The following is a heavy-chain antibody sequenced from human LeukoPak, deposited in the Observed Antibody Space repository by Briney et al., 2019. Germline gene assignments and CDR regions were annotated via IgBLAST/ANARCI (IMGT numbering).Heavy chain of an antibody. CDR2: AYWNGVST. CDR3: ARNSRDSFDI. CDR1: GFTFDGYG. J-gene: IGHJ3*02. V-gene: IGHV3-20*04. Sequence: GGSLRRSCAASGFTFDGYGMSWVRQGPGKGLEWVSGAYWNGVSTGYADSVKGRFTISRDNAKNSLYLQMNSLRAEDTALYYCARNSRDSFDIWGQGTMVTVSS.